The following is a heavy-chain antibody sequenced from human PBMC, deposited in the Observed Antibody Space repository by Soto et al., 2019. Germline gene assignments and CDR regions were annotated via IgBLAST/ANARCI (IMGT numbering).Heavy chain of an antibody. CDR2: ISGNGVNT. CDR1: GFTFSSYA. J-gene: IGHJ4*02. Sequence: EVQLLESGGGLLQPGGSLKLSCAASGFTFSSYAMNWVRQAPGMGLEWVSAISGNGVNTYYADSVKGRFIMSRDSSKNTVDLQMDSLRAEDTAVYYCAKGARTVATGNYLDSWGQGTLVTVSS. D-gene: IGHD5-12*01. V-gene: IGHV3-23*01. CDR3: AKGARTVATGNYLDS.